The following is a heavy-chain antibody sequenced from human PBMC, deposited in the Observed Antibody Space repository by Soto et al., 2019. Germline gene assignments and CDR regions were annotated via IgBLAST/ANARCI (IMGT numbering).Heavy chain of an antibody. CDR3: ARVSGNYYYGMDV. J-gene: IGHJ6*02. V-gene: IGHV4-4*02. CDR1: GGSISSSNW. D-gene: IGHD3-10*01. CDR2: IYHSGST. Sequence: SDTLSLTCAVSGGSISSSNWWSWVRQPPGKGLEWIGEIYHSGSTNYHPSLKSRVTISVDKSKNQFSLKLSSVTAADTAVYYCARVSGNYYYGMDVWGQGTTVT.